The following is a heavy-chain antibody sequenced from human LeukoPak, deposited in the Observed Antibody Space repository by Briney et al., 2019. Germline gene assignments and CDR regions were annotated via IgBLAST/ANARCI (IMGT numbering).Heavy chain of an antibody. V-gene: IGHV3-21*01. Sequence: GGSLRLSCAASGFTFSSYSMNWVRQAPGKGLEWVSSISSSSSYIYYADSVKGRFTISRDNAKNSLYLQMNSLRAEDTAVYYCARAPTYSGSYYGGYAFDIWGQGTMVTVSS. D-gene: IGHD1-26*01. CDR2: ISSSSSYI. J-gene: IGHJ3*02. CDR3: ARAPTYSGSYYGGYAFDI. CDR1: GFTFSSYS.